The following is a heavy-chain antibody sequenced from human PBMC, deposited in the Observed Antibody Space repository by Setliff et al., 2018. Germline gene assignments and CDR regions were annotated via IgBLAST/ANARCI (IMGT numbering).Heavy chain of an antibody. CDR2: ISGSGTYT. Sequence: GGSLRLSCAASGFTFSNFGMNWVRQAPGKGLEWVSSISGSGTYTYTADSVKGRFTISRDNAKNSLYLQMNSLRAEDTATYFCATMDWIELSRYFKYWGQGSLVTV. CDR3: ATMDWIELSRYFKY. J-gene: IGHJ4*02. D-gene: IGHD5-18*01. V-gene: IGHV3-21*04. CDR1: GFTFSNFG.